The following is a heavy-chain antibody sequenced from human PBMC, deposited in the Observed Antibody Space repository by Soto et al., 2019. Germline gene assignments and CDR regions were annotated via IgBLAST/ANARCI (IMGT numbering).Heavy chain of an antibody. D-gene: IGHD4-17*01. CDR3: ASLTTVVDYYYYGMDV. CDR2: IIPIFGTA. Sequence: SVKVSCKASGYTFTSYGISWVRQAPGQGLEWMGGIIPIFGTANYAQKFQGRVTITADESTSTAYMELSSLRSEDTAVYYCASLTTVVDYYYYGMDVWGQGTTVTVSS. V-gene: IGHV1-69*13. CDR1: GYTFTSYG. J-gene: IGHJ6*02.